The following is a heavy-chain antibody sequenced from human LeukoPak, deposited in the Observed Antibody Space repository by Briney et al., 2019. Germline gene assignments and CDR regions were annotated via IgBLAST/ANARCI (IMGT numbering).Heavy chain of an antibody. V-gene: IGHV4-4*07. J-gene: IGHJ4*02. CDR2: IFTSGST. D-gene: IGHD3-9*01. Sequence: PSETLSLTCTVSGGSISSYYWSWIRQPAGKGLEWIGRIFTSGSTNYNPSLKSRVTMSVETKNQFSLKLSSVTAADTAVYYCARVNVLTSYYYFDFWGQGTLVTVSS. CDR3: ARVNVLTSYYYFDF. CDR1: GGSISSYY.